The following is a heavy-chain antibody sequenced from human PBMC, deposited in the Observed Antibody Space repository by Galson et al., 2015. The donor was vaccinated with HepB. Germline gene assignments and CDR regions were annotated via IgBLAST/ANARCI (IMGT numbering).Heavy chain of an antibody. J-gene: IGHJ4*02. CDR1: GFTFSDYG. V-gene: IGHV3-33*01. Sequence: SLRLSCAASGFTFSDYGMHWVRQAPGKGLEWVAVIWYDGSNKYYADSVKGRFTISRDNSKNTLYLQMNSLRVEDTAVYYCARGCSAWPRLLDYWGQGTQVTVSS. CDR3: ARGCSAWPRLLDY. CDR2: IWYDGSNK. D-gene: IGHD6-19*01.